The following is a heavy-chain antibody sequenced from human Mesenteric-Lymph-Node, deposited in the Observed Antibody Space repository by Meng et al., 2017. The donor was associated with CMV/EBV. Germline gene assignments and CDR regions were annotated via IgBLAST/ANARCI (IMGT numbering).Heavy chain of an antibody. J-gene: IGHJ4*02. D-gene: IGHD5-24*01. V-gene: IGHV4-39*01. CDR2: IYYSGDT. CDR3: VRQSYNSEDY. Sequence: SVSCASTSRHNHSEGWLRQPPGKVLVSIGNIYYSGDTNYNPSLKTRVTISVATSKNQQFSLKLTSVTAADTAVYYCVRQSYNSEDYWGQGTLVTVSS. CDR1: CASTSRHNHS.